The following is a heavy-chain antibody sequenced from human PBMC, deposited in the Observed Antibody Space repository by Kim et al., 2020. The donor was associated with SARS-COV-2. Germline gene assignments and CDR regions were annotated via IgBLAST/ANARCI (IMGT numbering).Heavy chain of an antibody. D-gene: IGHD3-22*01. V-gene: IGHV3-21*01. CDR3: ARGLAFYYDSSGIVDY. J-gene: IGHJ4*02. Sequence: SVKGRFTISRDNAKNSVYLQMNSLRAEDTALYYCARGLAFYYDSSGIVDYWGQGTLVTVSS.